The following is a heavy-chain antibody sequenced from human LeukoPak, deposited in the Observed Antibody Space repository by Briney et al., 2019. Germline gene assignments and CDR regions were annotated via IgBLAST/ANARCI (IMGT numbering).Heavy chain of an antibody. D-gene: IGHD1-26*01. CDR3: ARGGRAQRGRWELRLLGY. CDR2: ISYDGSNK. Sequence: PGGSLRLSCAASGFTFSSYAMHWVRQAPGKGLEWVAVISYDGSNKYYADSVKGRFTISRDNSKNTLYLQMNSLRAEDTAVYYCARGGRAQRGRWELRLLGYWGQGTLVTVSS. CDR1: GFTFSSYA. J-gene: IGHJ4*02. V-gene: IGHV3-30-3*01.